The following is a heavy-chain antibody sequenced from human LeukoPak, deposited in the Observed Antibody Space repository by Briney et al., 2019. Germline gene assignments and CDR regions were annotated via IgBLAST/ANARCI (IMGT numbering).Heavy chain of an antibody. CDR3: ARGKVVMPVDY. J-gene: IGHJ4*02. CDR1: GFTFSSYG. V-gene: IGHV3-33*01. Sequence: GRSLRLSCAASGFTFSSYGMHWVRQAPGKGLEWVADIWYDGSNKYYADSVKGRFTISRDNSKNTLYLQMNSLRAEDTAVYYCARGKVVMPVDYGGEGTLVTVSS. CDR2: IWYDGSNK. D-gene: IGHD3-22*01.